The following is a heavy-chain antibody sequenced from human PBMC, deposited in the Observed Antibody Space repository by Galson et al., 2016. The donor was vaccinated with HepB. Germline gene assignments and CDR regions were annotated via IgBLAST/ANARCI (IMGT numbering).Heavy chain of an antibody. J-gene: IGHJ4*02. CDR2: IKSNTDGGKT. D-gene: IGHD6-25*01. CDR1: GFSFANAW. V-gene: IGHV3-15*01. Sequence: SLRLSCAASGFSFANAWMSWVRQAPGKGLEWVGRIKSNTDGGKTDYAAPVKGRFTVSRDDSKNTLYLQMNSLKTVDTGGYYCTTGGGIVAAGTVGFWGQGTLVTVSS. CDR3: TTGGGIVAAGTVGF.